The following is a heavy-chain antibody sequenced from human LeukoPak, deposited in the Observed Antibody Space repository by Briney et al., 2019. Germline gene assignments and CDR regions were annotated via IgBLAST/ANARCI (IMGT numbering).Heavy chain of an antibody. V-gene: IGHV4-39*07. CDR1: GGSISSSSYY. J-gene: IGHJ4*02. CDR2: IYYSGST. D-gene: IGHD3-3*01. Sequence: SETLSLTCTVSGGSISSSSYYWGWIRQPPGKGLEWIGSIYYSGSTNYNPSLKSRVTISVDTSKNQFSLKLSSVTAADTAVYYCARGRISTIFGVVKYYFDYWGQGTLVTVSS. CDR3: ARGRISTIFGVVKYYFDY.